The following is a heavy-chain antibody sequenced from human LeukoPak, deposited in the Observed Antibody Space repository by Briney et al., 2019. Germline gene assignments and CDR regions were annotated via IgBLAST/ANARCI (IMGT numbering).Heavy chain of an antibody. D-gene: IGHD3-10*01. CDR2: INPNSGGT. J-gene: IGHJ4*02. Sequence: ASVKVSCKASGYTFTGYYMHWVRQAPGQGLEWMGRINPNSGGTNYAQKFQGRVTMTRDTSISTAYMALSRLRSDDTAVYYCAGGYGSGSPDDYWGQGTLVTVSS. V-gene: IGHV1-2*06. CDR1: GYTFTGYY. CDR3: AGGYGSGSPDDY.